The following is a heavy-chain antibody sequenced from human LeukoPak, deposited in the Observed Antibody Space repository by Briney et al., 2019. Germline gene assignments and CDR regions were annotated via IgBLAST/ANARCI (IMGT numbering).Heavy chain of an antibody. J-gene: IGHJ4*02. Sequence: PGGSLRLSCAASGFTFSSYGMHWVRQAPGKGLEWVAVIWYDGSNKYYADSVKGRFTISRDNSKNTLYLQMNSLRAEDTAVYYCAKDLGAAALTGFDYWGQGTLVTVSS. D-gene: IGHD3-9*01. CDR2: IWYDGSNK. V-gene: IGHV3-33*06. CDR3: AKDLGAAALTGFDY. CDR1: GFTFSSYG.